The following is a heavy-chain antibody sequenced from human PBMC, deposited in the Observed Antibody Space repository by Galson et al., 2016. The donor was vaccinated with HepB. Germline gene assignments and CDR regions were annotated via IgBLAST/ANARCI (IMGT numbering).Heavy chain of an antibody. D-gene: IGHD4-23*01. V-gene: IGHV3-48*02. CDR2: TTSSSSTI. CDR3: ARESYYGGNSLDQYYFDY. Sequence: SLRLSCAVSGFTFSSYSMDWVRQAPGKGLEWVSYTTSSSSTIYYADSVEGRFTISRDNAKNSLYLQMNSLRDEDTAVYYCARESYYGGNSLDQYYFDYWGQGTLVTVSS. J-gene: IGHJ4*02. CDR1: GFTFSSYS.